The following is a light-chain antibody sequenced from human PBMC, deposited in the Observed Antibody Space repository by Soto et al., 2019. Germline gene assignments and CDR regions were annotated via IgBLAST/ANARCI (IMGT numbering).Light chain of an antibody. CDR2: WAS. V-gene: IGKV4-1*01. Sequence: DIVMTQSPDSLAVSLGERATINCKSSQSVLHSSNNKNYLAWFQQKPGQPPKLLIYWASTRESGVPGRFSGSGSGTDVTLTISSLQAEDVAVYSCQQYYSTPQTFGQGTKVEIK. CDR3: QQYYSTPQT. J-gene: IGKJ1*01. CDR1: QSVLHSSNNKNY.